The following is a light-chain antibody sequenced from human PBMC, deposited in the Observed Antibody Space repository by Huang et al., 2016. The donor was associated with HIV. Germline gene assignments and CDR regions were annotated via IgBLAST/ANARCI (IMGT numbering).Light chain of an antibody. CDR2: GAS. CDR3: QQYGRSPYT. CDR1: QNIRTY. J-gene: IGKJ2*01. V-gene: IGKV3-20*01. Sequence: EIVLTQSPGTLSLSPGERATLSGGASQNIRTYLAWFQQKPGQTPRLLIDGASNRATGVPDRFSGSGSGTDFTLTISRLEPEDFAVYYCQQYGRSPYTFGQGTKLEVK.